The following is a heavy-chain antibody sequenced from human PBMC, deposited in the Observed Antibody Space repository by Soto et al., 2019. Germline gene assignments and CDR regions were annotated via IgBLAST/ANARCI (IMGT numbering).Heavy chain of an antibody. CDR2: SSNSGTFS. CDR3: ARSGDKYNCLDY. J-gene: IGHJ4*02. CDR1: GFTFSDYY. D-gene: IGHD2-21*02. Sequence: GGSLRRSCEGSGFTFSDYYISWIRQAPGKGLEWISYSSNSGTFSRYADSVKGRFSISRDNTKNLLYLQMNSLRAEDTAVYYCARSGDKYNCLDYLGQGTRVTVSS. V-gene: IGHV3-11*06.